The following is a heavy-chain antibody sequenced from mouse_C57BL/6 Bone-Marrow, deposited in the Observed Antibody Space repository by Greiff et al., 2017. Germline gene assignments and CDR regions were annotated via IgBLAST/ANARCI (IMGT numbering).Heavy chain of an antibody. J-gene: IGHJ1*03. D-gene: IGHD1-1*01. CDR3: AREEMYYYGSSYDWYFDV. Sequence: QVQLQQPGAELVKPGASVKLSCKASGYTFTSYWMHWVKQRPGQGLEWIGMIHPNSGSTNYNEKFTSKATLTVDKSSSTAYMQLSSLTSEDSAVYYGAREEMYYYGSSYDWYFDVWGTGTTVTVSS. CDR1: GYTFTSYW. V-gene: IGHV1-64*01. CDR2: IHPNSGST.